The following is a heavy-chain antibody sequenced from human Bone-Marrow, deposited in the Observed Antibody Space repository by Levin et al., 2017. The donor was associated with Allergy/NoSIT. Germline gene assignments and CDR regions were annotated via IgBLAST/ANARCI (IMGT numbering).Heavy chain of an antibody. Sequence: PGGSLRLSCAASGFTFSSYAMSWVRQAPGKGLEWVSAISGSGGSTYYADSVKGRFTISRDNSKNTLYLQMNSLRAEDTAVYYCAKGSSEPSPFTIVGVSEPLDVWGQGTTVTVSS. V-gene: IGHV3-23*01. J-gene: IGHJ6*02. D-gene: IGHD3-3*01. CDR1: GFTFSSYA. CDR2: ISGSGGST. CDR3: AKGSSEPSPFTIVGVSEPLDV.